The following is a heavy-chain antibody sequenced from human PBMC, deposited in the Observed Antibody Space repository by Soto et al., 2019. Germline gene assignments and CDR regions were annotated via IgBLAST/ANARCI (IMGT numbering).Heavy chain of an antibody. J-gene: IGHJ4*02. CDR3: ASSYGSGYRAFDY. CDR2: INPILSMS. D-gene: IGHD3-10*01. CDR1: GDTFTFYS. V-gene: IGHV1-69*02. Sequence: QVQLAQSGAEVKRPGSSVKVSCKASGDTFTFYSINWVRQAPGLGLEWMGRINPILSMSNYAQRFQGRVTMTADKSTSTAYMELSSLRSEDTAPYYCASSYGSGYRAFDYWGQGALVTVSS.